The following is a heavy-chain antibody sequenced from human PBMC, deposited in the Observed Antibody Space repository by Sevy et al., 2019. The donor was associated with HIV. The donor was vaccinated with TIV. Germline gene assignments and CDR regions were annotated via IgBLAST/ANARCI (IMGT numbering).Heavy chain of an antibody. Sequence: ASVKVSCKASGGTFSSYAISWVRQAPGQGLEWMGGIIPIFCTANYAQKFQGRVTITANESTSTAYMELSSLRSEDTAVYYCARDIYYGSGSYSEYYYYGMDVWGQGTTVTVSS. D-gene: IGHD3-10*01. V-gene: IGHV1-69*13. CDR3: ARDIYYGSGSYSEYYYYGMDV. CDR2: IIPIFCTA. J-gene: IGHJ6*02. CDR1: GGTFSSYA.